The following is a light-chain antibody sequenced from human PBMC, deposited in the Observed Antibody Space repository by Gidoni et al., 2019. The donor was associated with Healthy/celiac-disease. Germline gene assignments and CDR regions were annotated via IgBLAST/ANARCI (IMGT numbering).Light chain of an antibody. CDR2: FAS. CDR1: QSVSSN. J-gene: IGKJ4*01. V-gene: IGKV3-15*01. Sequence: DIVMTQSPATLSVSPRESATLSCRASQSVSSNLAGYQQKPGQAPRLLIFFASTRATGSPARFSGSRCGRKYTITISSLQDEEFAVYYCQQYNNWPPLTFGGXTKVEIK. CDR3: QQYNNWPPLT.